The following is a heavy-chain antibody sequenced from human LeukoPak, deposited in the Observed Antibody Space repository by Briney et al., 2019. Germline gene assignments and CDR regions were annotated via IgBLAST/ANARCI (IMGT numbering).Heavy chain of an antibody. J-gene: IGHJ4*02. Sequence: GGSLRLSCAASGFTFSSYGMHWVRQAPGKGLEWVAIIWYDGSNKYYADSVKGRFTISRDNSKNTLYLPMNSLRAEDTAVYSCARGLGYSYGYGIDYWGQGTLVTVSS. D-gene: IGHD5-18*01. CDR1: GFTFSSYG. V-gene: IGHV3-33*01. CDR3: ARGLGYSYGYGIDY. CDR2: IWYDGSNK.